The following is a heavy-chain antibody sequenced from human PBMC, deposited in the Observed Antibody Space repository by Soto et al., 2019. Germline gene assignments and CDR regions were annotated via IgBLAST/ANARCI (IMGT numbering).Heavy chain of an antibody. CDR2: IFPSDSDT. V-gene: IGHV5-51*01. J-gene: IGHJ5*02. CDR3: ARKDKSGYFNWFDP. D-gene: IGHD3-22*01. Sequence: PGESLKISCRTSGYKFTSSWIAWVRQKPGKGLEWMGIIFPSDSDTRYSPSFQGQVTISADRSTSTVFLQWASLKASDTAVYFCARKDKSGYFNWFDPWGQGTLVTFSS. CDR1: GYKFTSSW.